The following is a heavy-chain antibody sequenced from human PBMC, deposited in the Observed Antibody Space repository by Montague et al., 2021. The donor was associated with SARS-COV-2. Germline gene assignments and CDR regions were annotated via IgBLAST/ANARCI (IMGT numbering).Heavy chain of an antibody. CDR3: ARGSMVRGGKVYYGVDV. D-gene: IGHD3-10*01. CDR1: GGSISSGGYS. CDR2: IYHSGST. Sequence: TLSLTCAVSGGSISSGGYSWNWIRQPPGEGLEWIGYIYHSGSTYYNPSLKSRVTISLDSSKNQFSLNLTSVTAADTAVYYCARGSMVRGGKVYYGVDVWGQGTTVTVSS. V-gene: IGHV4-30-2*01. J-gene: IGHJ6*02.